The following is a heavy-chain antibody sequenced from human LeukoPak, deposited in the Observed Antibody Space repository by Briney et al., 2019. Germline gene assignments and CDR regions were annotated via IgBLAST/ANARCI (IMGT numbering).Heavy chain of an antibody. V-gene: IGHV1-46*01. D-gene: IGHD6-6*01. Sequence: ASVKVSCKASGYTFTSYYMHWVRQGPAQGLEWMGIINPSGGSTSYAQKFQGRVTMTRDTSTNTVYMELSSLRSEDTAVFYCVRGASSIAALNPFWYFDLWGRGTLVTVSS. J-gene: IGHJ2*01. CDR2: INPSGGST. CDR1: GYTFTSYY. CDR3: VRGASSIAALNPFWYFDL.